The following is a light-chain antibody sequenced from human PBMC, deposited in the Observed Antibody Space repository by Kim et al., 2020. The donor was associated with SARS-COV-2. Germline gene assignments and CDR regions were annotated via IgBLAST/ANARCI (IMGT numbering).Light chain of an antibody. CDR2: DND. CDR3: ATWDSSLSVGV. J-gene: IGLJ3*02. V-gene: IGLV1-51*01. CDR1: RSNIGNNP. Sequence: QSVLMQPPSVSAAPGQKVTISCSGSRSNIGNNPVSWYQHFPGTAPKLITYDNDKRPAGIPDRFSSSKSGTSATLGITGLRTGDEADYYCATWDSSLSVGVFGGGTQLTVL.